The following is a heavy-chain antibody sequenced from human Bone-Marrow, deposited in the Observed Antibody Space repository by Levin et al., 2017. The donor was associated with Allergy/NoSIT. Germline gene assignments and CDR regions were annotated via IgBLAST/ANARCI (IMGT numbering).Heavy chain of an antibody. J-gene: IGHJ6*02. CDR1: GDSITRSRYY. Sequence: SQTLSLTCTVSGDSITRSRYYWGWIRQPPGKGLEWTGTISYSGTTYYNPSLKSRVTISLDTSKNHFSLKLTSVTAADTAVYYCASVDAVGYTTTSGLYGMDVWGRGTTVTVSS. V-gene: IGHV4-39*07. D-gene: IGHD5-12*01. CDR2: ISYSGTT. CDR3: ASVDAVGYTTTSGLYGMDV.